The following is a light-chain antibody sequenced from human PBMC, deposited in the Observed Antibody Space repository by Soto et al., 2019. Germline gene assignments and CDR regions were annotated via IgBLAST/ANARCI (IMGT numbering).Light chain of an antibody. CDR2: AAF. Sequence: DIQLTQSPSFLSASVGERVTITCRASQGISGYLAWYQLKAGQAPSLLIYAAFTLESGVPSRFSGSGSGTEFTLTISSLEPEDFARYYCQQHKSSPPTFGGGTKLEIK. J-gene: IGKJ4*01. CDR1: QGISGY. V-gene: IGKV1-9*01. CDR3: QQHKSSPPT.